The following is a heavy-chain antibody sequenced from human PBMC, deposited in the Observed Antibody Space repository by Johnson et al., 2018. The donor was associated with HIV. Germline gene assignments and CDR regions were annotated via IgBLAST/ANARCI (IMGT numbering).Heavy chain of an antibody. Sequence: QVQLVESGGGVVQPGRSLRLSCAASGFTFNSYGMHWVRQAPGKGLELVAVIWSDGSNKYYADSVKGRFTISRDNSKNTLYLQMNSLRAEDTAVYYCAKDPIKRQLVRDDAFDIWGQGTMVTVSS. CDR3: AKDPIKRQLVRDDAFDI. D-gene: IGHD6-13*01. CDR2: IWSDGSNK. J-gene: IGHJ3*02. V-gene: IGHV3-33*06. CDR1: GFTFNSYG.